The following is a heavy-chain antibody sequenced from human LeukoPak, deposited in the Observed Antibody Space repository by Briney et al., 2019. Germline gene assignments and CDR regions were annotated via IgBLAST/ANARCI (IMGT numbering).Heavy chain of an antibody. V-gene: IGHV3-11*04. CDR3: ARGMDYYGSGSYYAPSSVDY. CDR2: ISSSGSTI. Sequence: PGGSPRLSCAASGFTFSDYYMSWIRQAPGKGLEWVSYISSSGSTIYYADSVKGRFTISRDNAKNSLYLQMNSLRAEGTAVYYCARGMDYYGSGSYYAPSSVDYWGQGTLVTVS. J-gene: IGHJ4*02. D-gene: IGHD3-10*01. CDR1: GFTFSDYY.